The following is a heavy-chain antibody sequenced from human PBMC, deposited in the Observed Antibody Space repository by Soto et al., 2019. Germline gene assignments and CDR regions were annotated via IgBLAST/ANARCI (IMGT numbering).Heavy chain of an antibody. Sequence: SETLSLTCAMSGASISSADYYWTWIRQPPGKGLEWIRNTQYSETTYYNPSLESRVTISIDTSNNEFYLWLSSVTAADTAIYYCVRGVAAHQARLGMDLWGPGTTVTVSS. CDR1: GASISSADYY. D-gene: IGHD6-6*01. V-gene: IGHV4-30-4*01. J-gene: IGHJ6*02. CDR2: TQYSETT. CDR3: VRGVAAHQARLGMDL.